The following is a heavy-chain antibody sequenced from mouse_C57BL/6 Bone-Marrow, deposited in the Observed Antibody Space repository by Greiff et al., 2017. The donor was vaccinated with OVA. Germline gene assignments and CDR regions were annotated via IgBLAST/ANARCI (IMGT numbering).Heavy chain of an antibody. D-gene: IGHD2-2*01. CDR3: ARAERLRDYFDY. CDR2: IYPGSGNN. J-gene: IGHJ2*01. V-gene: IGHV1-76*01. Sequence: VQLQQSGAELVRPGASVKLSCKASGYTFTDYYISWVKQRPGQGLEWIARIYPGSGNNYYNEKFKGKATLTAAKSSSTAYMQLSSLTSDDSAVYFCARAERLRDYFDYWGQGTTLTVSS. CDR1: GYTFTDYY.